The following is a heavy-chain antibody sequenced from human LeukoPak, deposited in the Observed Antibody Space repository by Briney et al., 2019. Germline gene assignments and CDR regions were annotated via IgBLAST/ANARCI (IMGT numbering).Heavy chain of an antibody. J-gene: IGHJ4*02. CDR2: IYYSGST. D-gene: IGHD3-22*01. V-gene: IGHV4-59*01. Sequence: SETLSLTCTVSGGSISSYYWSWIRQPPGKGLEWIGYIYYSGSTNYNPSLKSRVTISVDTSKNQFSLKLSSVTAADTAVYYCARGVAYYDSSGYYGLDDYWGQGTLVTVSS. CDR3: ARGVAYYDSSGYYGLDDY. CDR1: GGSISSYY.